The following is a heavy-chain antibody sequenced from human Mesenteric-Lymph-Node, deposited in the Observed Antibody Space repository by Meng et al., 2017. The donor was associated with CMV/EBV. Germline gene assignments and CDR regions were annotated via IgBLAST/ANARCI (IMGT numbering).Heavy chain of an antibody. V-gene: IGHV4-31*03. D-gene: IGHD3-10*01. CDR1: GGSISSGGYY. CDR2: IYYSGST. CDR3: ARGRYYNSYGMDV. J-gene: IGHJ6*02. Sequence: SETLSLTCTVSGGSISSGGYYWSWIRQHPGKGLEWIGYIYYSGSTYYNPSLKSRVTISVDTSKNQFSLKLSSVTAADTAVYYCARGRYYNSYGMDVWGQGTTVTVSS.